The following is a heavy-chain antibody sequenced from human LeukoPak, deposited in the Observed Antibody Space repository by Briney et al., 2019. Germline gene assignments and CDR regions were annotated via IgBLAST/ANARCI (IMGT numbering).Heavy chain of an antibody. Sequence: PPGGSLRLSCAASGFTFSGYEMNWVRQAPGKGLEWVSYISSSGSTIYYADSVKGRFTISRDNAKNSLYLQMNSLRAEDTAVYYCARDSPDDSSGYPRAFDIWGQGTMVTVSS. D-gene: IGHD3-22*01. CDR3: ARDSPDDSSGYPRAFDI. CDR1: GFTFSGYE. CDR2: ISSSGSTI. V-gene: IGHV3-48*03. J-gene: IGHJ3*02.